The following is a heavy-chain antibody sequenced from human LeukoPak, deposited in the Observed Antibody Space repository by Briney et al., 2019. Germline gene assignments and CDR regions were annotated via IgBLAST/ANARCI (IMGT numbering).Heavy chain of an antibody. CDR1: GGTFSSYA. J-gene: IGHJ5*02. D-gene: IGHD1-26*01. V-gene: IGHV1-46*01. Sequence: HWASVKVSCKASGGTFSSYAISWVRQAPGQGLEWMGLINPTGGSTGYAQKFQGRVTMTRDMSTSTDYMELSSLRSEDTAIYYCARDNSVGDNAWWFDPWGQGTLVTVSS. CDR2: INPTGGST. CDR3: ARDNSVGDNAWWFDP.